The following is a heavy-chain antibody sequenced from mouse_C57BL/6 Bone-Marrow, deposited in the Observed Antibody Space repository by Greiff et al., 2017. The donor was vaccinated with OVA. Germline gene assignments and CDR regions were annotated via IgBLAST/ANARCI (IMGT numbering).Heavy chain of an antibody. CDR2: IHPNSGST. J-gene: IGHJ3*01. Sequence: QVQLQQPGAELVKPGASVKLSCKASGYTFTSYWMHWVKQRPGQGLEWIGMIHPNSGSTNYNEKFKSKATLTVDKSSSTAYMQLGSLTSEDTAVYSGARGDYSSYRAWFAYWGQGTLVTVSA. CDR1: GYTFTSYW. CDR3: ARGDYSSYRAWFAY. D-gene: IGHD2-5*01. V-gene: IGHV1-64*01.